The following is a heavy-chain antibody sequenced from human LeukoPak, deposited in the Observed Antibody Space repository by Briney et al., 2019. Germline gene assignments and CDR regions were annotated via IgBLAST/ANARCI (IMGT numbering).Heavy chain of an antibody. V-gene: IGHV4-59*12. CDR3: ARERGRYCSSTSCYTEGWFDP. CDR1: GGSISSYY. CDR2: IYYSGST. J-gene: IGHJ5*02. D-gene: IGHD2-2*02. Sequence: SESLSLTCTVSGGSISSYYWSWIRQPPGKGLEWIGYIYYSGSTNYNPSLKSRVTISVDTSKNQFSLKLSSVTAADTAVYYCARERGRYCSSTSCYTEGWFDPWGQGTLVTVSS.